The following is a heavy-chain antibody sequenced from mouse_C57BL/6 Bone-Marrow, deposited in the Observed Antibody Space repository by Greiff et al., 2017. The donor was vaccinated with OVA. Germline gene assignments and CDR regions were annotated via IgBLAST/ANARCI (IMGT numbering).Heavy chain of an antibody. Sequence: VQLQQPGAELVRPGSSVKLSCKASGYTFTSYWMDWVKQRPGQGLEWIGNIYPSDSETHYNQKFKDKATLTVDKSSSTAYMQLSSLTSEDSAVYYCARSGIYDGYYRYFDVWGTGTTVTVSS. D-gene: IGHD2-3*01. J-gene: IGHJ1*03. CDR2: IYPSDSET. CDR3: ARSGIYDGYYRYFDV. CDR1: GYTFTSYW. V-gene: IGHV1-61*01.